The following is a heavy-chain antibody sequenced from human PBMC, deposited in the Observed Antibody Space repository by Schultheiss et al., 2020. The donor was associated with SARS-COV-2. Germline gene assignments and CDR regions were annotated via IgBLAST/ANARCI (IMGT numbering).Heavy chain of an antibody. Sequence: GGSLRLSCAASGFFFNNAWMAWVRQIPGKGLEWVSAISGSGGTVYYADSVKGRFTISRDNAKNSLYLQMNSLRAEDTAVYYCAKNKDYSNYLYYFDYWGQGTLVTVSS. J-gene: IGHJ4*02. CDR1: GFFFNNAW. CDR2: ISGSGGTV. D-gene: IGHD4-11*01. V-gene: IGHV3-48*04. CDR3: AKNKDYSNYLYYFDY.